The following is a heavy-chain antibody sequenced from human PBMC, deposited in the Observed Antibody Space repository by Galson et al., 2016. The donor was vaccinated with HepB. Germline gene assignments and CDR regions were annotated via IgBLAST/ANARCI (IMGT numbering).Heavy chain of an antibody. V-gene: IGHV3-53*01. D-gene: IGHD3-22*01. CDR2: LYSGGGST. CDR3: ARVYDCSGFLSRGWYFDL. CDR1: GLTVSSSY. J-gene: IGHJ2*01. Sequence: SLRLSCAASGLTVSSSYISWVRQAPRKGLEWVSILYSGGGSTHYADSVKGRFAISRDNSKNTLYLQMHSLRAEDTAVYFCARVYDCSGFLSRGWYFDLWGRGTLVTVSS.